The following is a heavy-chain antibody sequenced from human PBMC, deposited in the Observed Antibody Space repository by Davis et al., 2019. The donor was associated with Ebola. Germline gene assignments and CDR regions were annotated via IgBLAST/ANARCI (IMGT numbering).Heavy chain of an antibody. V-gene: IGHV1-24*01. D-gene: IGHD3-3*01. CDR3: ATDSSLLTIFGVVNANIYFFYGLDV. J-gene: IGHJ6*02. CDR1: GYNLTELS. Sequence: ASVKVSCKVSGYNLTELSIHWVRQAPGKGLEWMGGFDPEDDQTIYAQKFQGRVTMTEDTSTDTAYMELSGLRSEDTAVYYCATDSSLLTIFGVVNANIYFFYGLDVWGQGTTVSVSS. CDR2: FDPEDDQT.